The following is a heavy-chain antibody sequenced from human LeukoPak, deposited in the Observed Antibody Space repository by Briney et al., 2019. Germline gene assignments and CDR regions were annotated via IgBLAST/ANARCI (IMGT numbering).Heavy chain of an antibody. CDR3: ARGGGYSYGTPLPNY. J-gene: IGHJ4*02. D-gene: IGHD5-18*01. V-gene: IGHV4-39*07. CDR1: GGSISSSSYY. Sequence: SETLSLTCTVSGGSISSSSYYWGWIRQPPGKGLEWIGSIYYSGSTYYNPSLKSRVTISVDTSKNQFSLKLSSVTAADTAVYYCARGGGYSYGTPLPNYWGQGTLVTVSS. CDR2: IYYSGST.